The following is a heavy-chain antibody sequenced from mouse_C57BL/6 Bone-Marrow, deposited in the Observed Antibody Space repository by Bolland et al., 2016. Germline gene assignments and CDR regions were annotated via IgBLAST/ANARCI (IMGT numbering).Heavy chain of an antibody. V-gene: IGHV1-82*01. CDR2: PGDGDT. D-gene: IGHD1-1*01. CDR3: ARYGYWYFDV. Sequence: PGDGDTNYNGKFKGKATLTADKSSSTAYMQLSSLTSEDSAVYFCARYGYWYFDVWGQGTT. J-gene: IGHJ1*01.